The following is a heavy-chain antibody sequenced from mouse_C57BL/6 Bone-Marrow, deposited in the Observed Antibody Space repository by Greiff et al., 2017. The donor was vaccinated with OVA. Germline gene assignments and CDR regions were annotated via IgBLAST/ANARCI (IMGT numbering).Heavy chain of an antibody. J-gene: IGHJ3*01. CDR1: GFTFSSYG. CDR3: ARKKVVPAWFAY. D-gene: IGHD1-3*01. V-gene: IGHV5-6*01. CDR2: ISSGGSYT. Sequence: EVQVVESGGDLVKPGGSLKLSCAASGFTFSSYGMSWVRQTPDKRLEWVATISSGGSYTYYPDSVKGRFTISRDNAKNTLYLQMSSLKSEDTAMYYCARKKVVPAWFAYWGQGTLVTVSA.